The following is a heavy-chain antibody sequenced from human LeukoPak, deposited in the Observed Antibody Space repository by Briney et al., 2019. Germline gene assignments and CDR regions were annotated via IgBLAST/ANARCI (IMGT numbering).Heavy chain of an antibody. Sequence: GRSLRLSCAASGFTFDDYAMHWVRQAPGKGLEWGSGISWNSGSIGYADSVKGRVTISRDNAKKSLYLQMNSLRAEATALYYCANDRYDFRYNWFAPWGQGTLVTVYS. CDR2: ISWNSGSI. V-gene: IGHV3-9*01. D-gene: IGHD3-3*01. CDR3: ANDRYDFRYNWFAP. J-gene: IGHJ5*02. CDR1: GFTFDDYA.